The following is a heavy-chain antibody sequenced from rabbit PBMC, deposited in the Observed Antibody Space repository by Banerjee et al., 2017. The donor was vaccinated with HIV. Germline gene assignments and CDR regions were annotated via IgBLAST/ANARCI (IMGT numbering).Heavy chain of an antibody. CDR2: IYPTYGAT. CDR1: GIDLSSSFW. D-gene: IGHD4-2*01. CDR3: ARGYPDSTAYEL. V-gene: IGHV1S45*01. Sequence: QEQLVESGGGLVTLGGSLKLTCKASGIDLSSSFWISWVRQTPGKGLEWIGCIYPTYGATDYASWVNGRFTLSKTSSTTVTLQMTSLTAADTATYFCARGYPDSTAYELWGPGTLVTVS. J-gene: IGHJ4*01.